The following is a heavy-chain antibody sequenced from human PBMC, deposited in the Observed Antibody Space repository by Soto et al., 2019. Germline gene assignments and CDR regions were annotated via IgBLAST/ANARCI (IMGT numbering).Heavy chain of an antibody. Sequence: QITLKESGPTLVEPTQTLTLTCSFSGFSLSKSGVGVGWFRQAPVKALECLGIIYWDNDRRYSPYVKDRLTITKDASKNQIFVTMTYLEPVDTGTYYCAHRVSYSDSWDVGWFDSWGQGTPVTVS. CDR3: AHRVSYSDSWDVGWFDS. CDR2: IYWDNDR. D-gene: IGHD3-10*01. CDR1: GFSLSKSGVG. J-gene: IGHJ5*01. V-gene: IGHV2-5*02.